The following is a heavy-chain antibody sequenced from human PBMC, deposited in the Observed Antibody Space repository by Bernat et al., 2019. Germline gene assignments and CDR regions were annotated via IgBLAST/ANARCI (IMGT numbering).Heavy chain of an antibody. D-gene: IGHD4-23*01. J-gene: IGHJ3*02. V-gene: IGHV3-15*01. Sequence: EVQLVESGGGLVKPGGSLRLSCAASGFTFSNAWMSWVRQAPGKGLEWVGRIKSKTDGGTTDYAAPVKGRFTISRDDSKNTLYLQMNSLKTEDTAVYYCATARWFYVPRAFDIWGQGTMVTVSS. CDR3: ATARWFYVPRAFDI. CDR1: GFTFSNAW. CDR2: IKSKTDGGTT.